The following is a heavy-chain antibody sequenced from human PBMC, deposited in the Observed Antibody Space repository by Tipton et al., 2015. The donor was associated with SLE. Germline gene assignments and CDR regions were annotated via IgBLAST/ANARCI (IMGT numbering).Heavy chain of an antibody. D-gene: IGHD4-17*01. CDR3: ARYGDYWWFDP. J-gene: IGHJ5*02. V-gene: IGHV4-34*01. CDR1: GGSFSGYY. CDR2: INHSGST. Sequence: LRLSCAVYGGSFSGYYWSWIRRPPGKGLEWIGEINHSGSTNYNPSLKSRVTISVDTSKNQFSLKLSSVTAADTAVYYCARYGDYWWFDPWGQGTLVTVSS.